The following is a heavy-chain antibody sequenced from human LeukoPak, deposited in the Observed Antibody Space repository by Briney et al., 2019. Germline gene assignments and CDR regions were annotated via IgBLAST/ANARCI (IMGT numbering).Heavy chain of an antibody. Sequence: SETLSLTCAVYGGSFSGYYWSWIRQPPGKGLEWIGEINHSGSTNYNPSLKSRVTISVDTSKNQSSLKLSSVTAADTAVYYCARDSVAAIGTGYYYYGMDVWGQGTTVTVSS. J-gene: IGHJ6*02. CDR3: ARDSVAAIGTGYYYYGMDV. CDR2: INHSGST. V-gene: IGHV4-34*01. CDR1: GGSFSGYY. D-gene: IGHD1-1*01.